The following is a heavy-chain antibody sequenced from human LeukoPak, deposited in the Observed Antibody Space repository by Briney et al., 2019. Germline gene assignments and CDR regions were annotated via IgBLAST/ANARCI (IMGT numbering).Heavy chain of an antibody. Sequence: QPGGSLRLSCSASGFAFSAYGVHWVRQAPGKGLEYVSSISSSGGSTYYGDSVKGRFTISRDNSKNTLYLQMSSLRAEDTAVYYCVKARGIQLWLPGDYWGQGTLVTVSS. CDR1: GFAFSAYG. V-gene: IGHV3-64D*09. J-gene: IGHJ4*02. D-gene: IGHD5-18*01. CDR3: VKARGIQLWLPGDY. CDR2: ISSSGGST.